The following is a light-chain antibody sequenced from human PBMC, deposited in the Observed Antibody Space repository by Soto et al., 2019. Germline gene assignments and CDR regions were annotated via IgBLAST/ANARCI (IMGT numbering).Light chain of an antibody. Sequence: QSALTQPASVSGSPGQSITISCTGTSSDVGSYNLVSWYQQHPGKAPKVIIYEGGKRPSGVSDRFSGSKSGNTASLTISGLQAEDEADYYCCSYTSSITYVFGTGTKLTVL. V-gene: IGLV2-14*02. J-gene: IGLJ1*01. CDR3: CSYTSSITYV. CDR1: SSDVGSYNL. CDR2: EGG.